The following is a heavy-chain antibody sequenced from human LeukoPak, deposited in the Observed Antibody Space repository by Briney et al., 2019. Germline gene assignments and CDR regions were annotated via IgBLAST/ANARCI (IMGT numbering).Heavy chain of an antibody. J-gene: IGHJ5*02. Sequence: SETLSLTCTVSGGSHYWSWIRQPPGKGLEWIAYIHYSGSTNYNPSLKSRVTISIDTSKNQFSLKLNSVTAADTAVYYCAKHSNWNAGVDWFDPWGQGTLVTVSS. V-gene: IGHV4-59*08. CDR3: AKHSNWNAGVDWFDP. CDR2: IHYSGST. D-gene: IGHD1-20*01. CDR1: GGSHY.